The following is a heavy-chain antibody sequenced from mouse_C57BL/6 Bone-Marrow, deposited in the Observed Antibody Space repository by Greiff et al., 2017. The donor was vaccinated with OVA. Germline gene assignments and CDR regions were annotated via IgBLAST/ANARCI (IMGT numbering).Heavy chain of an antibody. Sequence: EVKLVESGGGLVKPGGSLKLSCAASGFTFSSYTMSWVRQTPEKRLEWVATISGGGGNTYYPDSVKGRFTISRDNAKNTLYLQMSSLRSEDTALYYCARHGLGRLYFDYWGQGTTLTVSS. CDR2: ISGGGGNT. CDR3: ARHGLGRLYFDY. J-gene: IGHJ2*01. CDR1: GFTFSSYT. V-gene: IGHV5-9*01. D-gene: IGHD4-1*01.